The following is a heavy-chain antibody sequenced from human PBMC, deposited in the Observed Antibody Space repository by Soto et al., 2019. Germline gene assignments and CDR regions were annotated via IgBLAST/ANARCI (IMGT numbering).Heavy chain of an antibody. CDR3: ARVFRAGSITIDLLGAFDI. D-gene: IGHD3-10*01. CDR2: IIPIFGTA. J-gene: IGHJ3*02. V-gene: IGHV1-69*13. CDR1: GGTFSSYA. Sequence: GASVKVSCKASGGTFSSYAISWVRQAPGQGLEWMGGIIPIFGTANYAQKFQGRVTITADESTSTAYMELSSLRSEDTAVYYCARVFRAGSITIDLLGAFDIWGQGTMVTVSS.